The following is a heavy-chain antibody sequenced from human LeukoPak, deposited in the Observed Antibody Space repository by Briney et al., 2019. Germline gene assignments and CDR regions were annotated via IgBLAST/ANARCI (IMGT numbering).Heavy chain of an antibody. CDR1: GFTFSSYE. CDR3: AREARYDSFDY. J-gene: IGHJ4*02. D-gene: IGHD3-22*01. Sequence: GGSLRLSCAASGFTFSSYEMNWVRQAPGKGLEWVSYISSSGSTIYYADSVKGRFTISRDNAKNSLYLQMNSLRAEDTAVYYCAREARYDSFDYWGQGTLVTVSS. CDR2: ISSSGSTI. V-gene: IGHV3-48*03.